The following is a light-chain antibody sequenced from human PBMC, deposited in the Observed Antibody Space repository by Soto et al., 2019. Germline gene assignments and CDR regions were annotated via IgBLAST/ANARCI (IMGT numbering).Light chain of an antibody. CDR2: SSS. CDR3: QQYNNWPRT. J-gene: IGKJ1*01. Sequence: EIVMTQSPATLSVSPGDSATLSCRASQSVTSNLAWYQHKPGQAPRLLIYSSSTRAAGIPARFGGSGSGTEFTFSISSLQPEDFAVYYCQQYNNWPRTFGQGTKVEIK. CDR1: QSVTSN. V-gene: IGKV3-15*01.